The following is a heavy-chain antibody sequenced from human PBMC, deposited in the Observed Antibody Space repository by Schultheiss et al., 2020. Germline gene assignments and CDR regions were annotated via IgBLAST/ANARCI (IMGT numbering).Heavy chain of an antibody. D-gene: IGHD3-3*01. V-gene: IGHV3-48*01. CDR3: ARDLYTTIFGVVIGACGMDV. CDR1: GFTFSSYS. Sequence: GGSLRLSCAASGFTFSSYSMNWVRQAPGKGLEWVSYISSSSSTIYYADSVKGRFTISRDNAKNSLYLQMNSLRAEDTAVYYCARDLYTTIFGVVIGACGMDVWGQGTTVTVSS. J-gene: IGHJ6*02. CDR2: ISSSSSTI.